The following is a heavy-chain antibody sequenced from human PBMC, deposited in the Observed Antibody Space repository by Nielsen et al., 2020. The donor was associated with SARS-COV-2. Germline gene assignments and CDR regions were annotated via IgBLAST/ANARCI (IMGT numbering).Heavy chain of an antibody. J-gene: IGHJ4*02. D-gene: IGHD3-16*02. Sequence: SETLSLTCAVSGGSISSSNWWSWVRQPPGKGLEWIGEIYHSGSTNYNPSLKSRVTISVDKSKNQFSLKLSSVTAADTAVYYCARVREISDYVWGSYRYFDYWGQGTLVTVSS. CDR2: IYHSGST. V-gene: IGHV4-4*02. CDR1: GGSISSSNW. CDR3: ARVREISDYVWGSYRYFDY.